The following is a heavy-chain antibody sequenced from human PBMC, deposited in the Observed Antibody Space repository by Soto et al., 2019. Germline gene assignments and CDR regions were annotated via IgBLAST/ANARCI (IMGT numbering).Heavy chain of an antibody. Sequence: SGPTLVNPTQTLTLTCTFSGFSLSTSGVGVGWIRQPPGKALEWLALIYWDDDKRYSPSLKSRLTITKNTSKNQVVLTMTNMDPVYTATYYCAIAAAGTNYFDYWGQGTLVTVSS. CDR2: IYWDDDK. J-gene: IGHJ4*02. V-gene: IGHV2-5*02. D-gene: IGHD6-13*01. CDR1: GFSLSTSGVG. CDR3: AIAAAGTNYFDY.